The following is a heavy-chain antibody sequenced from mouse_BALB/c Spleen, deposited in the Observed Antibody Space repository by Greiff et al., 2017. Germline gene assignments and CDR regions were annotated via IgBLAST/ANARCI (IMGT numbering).Heavy chain of an antibody. J-gene: IGHJ3*01. D-gene: IGHD2-14*01. CDR1: GYSITSGYS. Sequence: VQLKESGPDLVKPSQSLSLTCTATGYSITSGYSWHWIRQFPGNKLEWMGYIHYSGSTNYNPSLKSRISITRDTSKNQFFLQLNSVTTEDTATYCGSDYRDDEWFAYWGQGTLVTVSA. CDR3: SDYRDDEWFAY. CDR2: IHYSGST. V-gene: IGHV3-1*02.